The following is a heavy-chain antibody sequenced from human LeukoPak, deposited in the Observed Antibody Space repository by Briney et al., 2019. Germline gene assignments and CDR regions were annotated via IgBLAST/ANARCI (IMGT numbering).Heavy chain of an antibody. Sequence: SETLSLTCTVSSGSISTSNYYWGWVRQPPGKALEWIGNIFYSGSTYYNPSLKSRVTTSIDTSENQFSLKLSSVTAADTAVYYCARRDGSYPGWFDSWGQGTLVTVSS. CDR1: SGSISTSNYY. V-gene: IGHV4-39*07. D-gene: IGHD1-26*01. CDR3: ARRDGSYPGWFDS. J-gene: IGHJ5*01. CDR2: IFYSGST.